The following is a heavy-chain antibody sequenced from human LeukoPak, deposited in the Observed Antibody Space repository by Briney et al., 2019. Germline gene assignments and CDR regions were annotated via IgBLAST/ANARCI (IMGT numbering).Heavy chain of an antibody. V-gene: IGHV1-69*01. CDR1: GGTLSSYA. CDR2: IIPLFGTA. D-gene: IGHD3-10*01. CDR3: ARGPTAMVRTRGVMGAFDI. J-gene: IGHJ3*02. Sequence: GSSLRVSRKTSGGTLSSYALSWVRQAPGQGREWVGGIIPLFGTAHYAQKFPGGDTTTANESTSTAYMELSSLRSEDTAVYYCARGPTAMVRTRGVMGAFDIGGKGTMVTVSS.